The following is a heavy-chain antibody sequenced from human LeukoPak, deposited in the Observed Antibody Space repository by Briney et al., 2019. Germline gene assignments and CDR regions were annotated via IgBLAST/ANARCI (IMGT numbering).Heavy chain of an antibody. J-gene: IGHJ3*02. CDR2: IKWNGGST. CDR3: AKGFEQWLVLGFDI. D-gene: IGHD6-19*01. CDR1: GFMFDDYG. V-gene: IGHV3-20*04. Sequence: GGSLRLSCRVSGFMFDDYGMNWVRQPPGKGLEWVSGIKWNGGSTGYADSVKGRFTISRDNARNSLYLQMNSLRAEDTALYYCAKGFEQWLVLGFDIWGQGTMVTVSS.